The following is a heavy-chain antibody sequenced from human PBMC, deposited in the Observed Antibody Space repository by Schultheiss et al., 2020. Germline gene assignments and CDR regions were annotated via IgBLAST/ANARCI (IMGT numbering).Heavy chain of an antibody. Sequence: SQTLSLTCAVYGGSFSGYYWSWIRQPPGKGLEWIGEINHSGSTNYNPSLKSRVTISVDTSKNQFSLKLSSVTAADTAVYYCARGPMALGGLDYWGQGTLVTVSS. CDR3: ARGPMALGGLDY. V-gene: IGHV4-34*01. D-gene: IGHD3-10*01. J-gene: IGHJ4*02. CDR1: GGSFSGYY. CDR2: INHSGST.